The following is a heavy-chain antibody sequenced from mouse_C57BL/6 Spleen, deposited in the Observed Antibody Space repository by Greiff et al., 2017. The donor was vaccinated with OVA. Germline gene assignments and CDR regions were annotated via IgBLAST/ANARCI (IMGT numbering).Heavy chain of an antibody. D-gene: IGHD4-1*01. Sequence: VQLQQSGAELVRPGASVTLSCKASGYTFTDYEMHWVKQTPVHGLEWIGAIDPETGGTAYNQKFKGKAILTAYKSSSTAYMELRSLTSEYSAVYYGTRSGNEGYYCDYWGQGTTLTVSS. CDR1: GYTFTDYE. CDR2: IDPETGGT. CDR3: TRSGNEGYYCDY. V-gene: IGHV1-15*01. J-gene: IGHJ2*01.